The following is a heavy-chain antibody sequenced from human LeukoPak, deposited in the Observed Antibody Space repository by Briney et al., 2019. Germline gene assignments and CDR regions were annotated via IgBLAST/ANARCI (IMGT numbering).Heavy chain of an antibody. CDR2: ISHDGSNQ. J-gene: IGHJ5*02. CDR3: ARDQGGFGVGTFDP. CDR1: GFSFSSRP. D-gene: IGHD3-10*01. Sequence: PGGSLRLSCAASGFSFSSRPMHWVRQAPGKGLEWVAVISHDGSNQHYTDSVKGRFTISRDNSKNTLFLQMNSLRTEDTAVYYCARDQGGFGVGTFDPWGQGTLVTVSS. V-gene: IGHV3-30*04.